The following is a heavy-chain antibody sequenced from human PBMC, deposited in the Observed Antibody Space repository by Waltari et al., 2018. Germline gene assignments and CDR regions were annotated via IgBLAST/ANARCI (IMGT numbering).Heavy chain of an antibody. CDR3: ASYVMIKE. V-gene: IGHV3-74*02. CDR2: INSDGSTT. D-gene: IGHD3-16*01. CDR1: GWTFSSHW. Sequence: EVQLVESGGGLVRPGGSLRLSCAASGWTFSSHWMHWVRQAPGKGLVWVSRINSDGSTTNYADSVKGRFTISRDNAKNTLYLQMNSLRAEDTAVYYCASYVMIKEWGQGTLVTVSS. J-gene: IGHJ4*02.